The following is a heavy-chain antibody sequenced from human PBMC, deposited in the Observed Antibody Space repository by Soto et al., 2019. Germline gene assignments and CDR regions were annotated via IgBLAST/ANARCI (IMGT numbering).Heavy chain of an antibody. CDR1: GFTFSSYS. D-gene: IGHD3-16*01. V-gene: IGHV3-21*01. J-gene: IGHJ4*02. Sequence: EVQLVESGGGLVKPGGSLRLSCEASGFTFSSYSMNWVRQAPGKGLEWVSSISSSSSYIYYADSVKGRFTISRDNAKNSLYLQMNSLRAEDTAVYYCARDIEAGKSRGYYFDYWGQGTLVTVSS. CDR2: ISSSSSYI. CDR3: ARDIEAGKSRGYYFDY.